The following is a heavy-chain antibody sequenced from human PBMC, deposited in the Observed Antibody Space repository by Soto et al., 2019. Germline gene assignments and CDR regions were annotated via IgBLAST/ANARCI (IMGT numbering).Heavy chain of an antibody. D-gene: IGHD4-17*01. CDR2: IYHSGST. CDR3: ARAATTVTTLDY. Sequence: LSLACAVSGGPISSGAYSWSWIRQPPGKGLEWIGYIYHSGSTYYNPSLKSRVTISVDRSKNQFSLKLSSVTAADTAVYYFARAATTVTTLDYWGQGTLVTVSS. J-gene: IGHJ4*02. V-gene: IGHV4-30-2*01. CDR1: GGPISSGAYS.